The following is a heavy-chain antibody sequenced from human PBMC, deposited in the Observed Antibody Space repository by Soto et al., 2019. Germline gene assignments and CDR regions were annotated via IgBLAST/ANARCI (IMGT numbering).Heavy chain of an antibody. CDR3: AKDLYSSGWYNYFDS. V-gene: IGHV3-30*18. J-gene: IGHJ5*01. CDR2: ISYDGSST. D-gene: IGHD6-19*01. CDR1: GFTFSTNG. Sequence: QVQLVESGGGVVQPGRSLRLSCVASGFTFSTNGMHWVRQAPGKGLEWVAMISYDGSSTYYADSVKGRFTISRDNSKNTLYLLMDSVRAEDTAVYFCAKDLYSSGWYNYFDSWGLGTPVTVSS.